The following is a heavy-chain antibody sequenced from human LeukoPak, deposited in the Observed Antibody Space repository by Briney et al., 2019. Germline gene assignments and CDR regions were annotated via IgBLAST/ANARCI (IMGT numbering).Heavy chain of an antibody. CDR2: INPNSGGT. CDR3: ARVAANHDAFDI. J-gene: IGHJ3*02. V-gene: IGHV1-2*02. D-gene: IGHD2-15*01. CDR1: GYTFTGYY. Sequence: ASVKVSCKASGYTFTGYYMHWVRQASGQGLEWMGWINPNSGGTNYAQKFQGRVTMTRDTSISTAYMELSRLRSDDTAVYYCARVAANHDAFDIWGQGTMVTVSS.